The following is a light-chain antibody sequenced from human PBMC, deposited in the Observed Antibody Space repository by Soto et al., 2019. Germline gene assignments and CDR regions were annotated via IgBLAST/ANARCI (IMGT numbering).Light chain of an antibody. Sequence: EIVLTQSPGTLSLSLGERATLSCRASQSVSSKLAWYQQKPGQAPRVLLYCASSRATGIPDRFGGSGSGTDFTLTISRLEPEDLAVYYCQQYGGSPRTFGQGTKLEI. CDR1: QSVSSK. CDR3: QQYGGSPRT. J-gene: IGKJ2*01. CDR2: CAS. V-gene: IGKV3-20*01.